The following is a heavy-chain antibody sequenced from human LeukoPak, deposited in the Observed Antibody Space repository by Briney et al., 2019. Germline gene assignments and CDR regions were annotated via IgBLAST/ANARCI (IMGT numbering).Heavy chain of an antibody. J-gene: IGHJ3*02. CDR2: IYHSGRT. CDR1: GDSISRGGYS. V-gene: IGHV4-30-2*01. D-gene: IGHD4-17*01. Sequence: SETLSLTCAVSGDSISRGGYSWRWIRQPPGKGLEWIAYIYHSGRTYYNPSLKSGVTISVDRSKNQFSLKLSSVSAADTAVYYCARGYGDYVLGAFDIWGQGTMVTVSS. CDR3: ARGYGDYVLGAFDI.